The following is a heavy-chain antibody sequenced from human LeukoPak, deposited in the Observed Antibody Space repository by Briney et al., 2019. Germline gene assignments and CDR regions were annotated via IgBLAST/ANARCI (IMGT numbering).Heavy chain of an antibody. CDR1: GGSISSGDYY. CDR2: IYYSGST. D-gene: IGHD2-15*01. J-gene: IGHJ5*02. Sequence: SETLSLTCTVSGGSISSGDYYWSWIRQPPGKGLEWIGYIYYSGSTYYNPSLKSRVTISVDTSKNQFSLKLSSVTAADTAVYYCARGHRMRDVVVVAAMPANWFDPWGQGTLVTVSS. CDR3: ARGHRMRDVVVVAAMPANWFDP. V-gene: IGHV4-30-4*01.